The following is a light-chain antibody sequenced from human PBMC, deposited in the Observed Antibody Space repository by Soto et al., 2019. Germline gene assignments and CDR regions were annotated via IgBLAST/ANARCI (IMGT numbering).Light chain of an antibody. CDR1: SSDIGVHNF. J-gene: IGLJ2*01. CDR2: DVS. Sequence: QSALTQPASVSGSPGQSITISCTGTSSDIGVHNFVSWYQQYPGKVPKLMIYDVSYRPSGVSDRFSGSKSGNTASLTVSGLQPDDEAAYYCASFTSSNTRVVLGGGTKLTVL. CDR3: ASFTSSNTRVV. V-gene: IGLV2-14*03.